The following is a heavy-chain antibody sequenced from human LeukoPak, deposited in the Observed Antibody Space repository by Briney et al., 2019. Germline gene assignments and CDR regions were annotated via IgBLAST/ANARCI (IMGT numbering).Heavy chain of an antibody. CDR2: IYYSGST. Sequence: PSETLSLTCTVSGGSISGVSYYWAWILQPPGKGLEWIGNIYYSGSTYYNPSLKSRVTLSVDTSKNQISLRLSFVTAADMAVYYCARHKAYGAGTYSPYYFDYWGQGTPVTVSS. CDR1: GGSISGVSYY. J-gene: IGHJ4*02. D-gene: IGHD3-10*01. V-gene: IGHV4-39*01. CDR3: ARHKAYGAGTYSPYYFDY.